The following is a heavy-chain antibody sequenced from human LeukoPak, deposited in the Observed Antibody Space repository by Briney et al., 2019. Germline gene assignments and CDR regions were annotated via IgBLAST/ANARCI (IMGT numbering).Heavy chain of an antibody. V-gene: IGHV1-69*13. CDR3: ARDSGSYYYYGMDV. CDR1: GGTFSSYA. J-gene: IGHJ6*02. CDR2: IIPILGTA. D-gene: IGHD1-26*01. Sequence: GASVKVSCKASGGTFSSYAISWVRQAPGQGLEWMGGIIPILGTANYAQKFQGRVTITADESTSTAYMELSSLRSEDTAVYYCARDSGSYYYYGMDVWGQGTTVTVSS.